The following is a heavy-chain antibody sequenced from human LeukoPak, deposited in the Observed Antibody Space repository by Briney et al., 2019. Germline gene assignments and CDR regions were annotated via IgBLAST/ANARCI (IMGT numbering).Heavy chain of an antibody. D-gene: IGHD1-26*01. CDR2: ISSSSSYI. Sequence: NPGGSLRLSCAASGFTFSSYSMNWVRQAPGKGLEWVSSISSSSSYIYYADSVKGRFTISRDNAKNSLYLQMNSLRAEDTAVYYCARGGSGSYYTVFDYWGQGTLVTVSS. V-gene: IGHV3-21*01. CDR3: ARGGSGSYYTVFDY. CDR1: GFTFSSYS. J-gene: IGHJ4*02.